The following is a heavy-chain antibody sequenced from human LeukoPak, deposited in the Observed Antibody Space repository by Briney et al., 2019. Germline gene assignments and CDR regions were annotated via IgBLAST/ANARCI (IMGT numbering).Heavy chain of an antibody. Sequence: SETLSLTCTVSGGSISSGDYYWSWIRQPPGKGLEWIGYIYYSGSTYYNLSLKSRVTISVDTSKNQFSLKLSSVTAADTAVYYCARESSFIVVVPAANRGDYYYYYMDVWGKGTTVTVSS. CDR1: GGSISSGDYY. J-gene: IGHJ6*03. CDR3: ARESSFIVVVPAANRGDYYYYYMDV. CDR2: IYYSGST. V-gene: IGHV4-30-4*08. D-gene: IGHD2-2*01.